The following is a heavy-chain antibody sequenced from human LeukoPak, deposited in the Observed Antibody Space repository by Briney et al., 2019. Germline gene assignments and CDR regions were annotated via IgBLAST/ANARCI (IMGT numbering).Heavy chain of an antibody. CDR2: ISAYNGNT. V-gene: IGHV1-18*01. CDR3: ARVIVWFDP. Sequence: WGSVRLSCEASGYTFTSYGISWVRQAPGQGLEWMGWISAYNGNTNYAHTLQGGVTMSTDTSTSTAYMELSSLRPDDTAVSYCARVIVWFDPWGQGTLVTVPS. J-gene: IGHJ5*02. D-gene: IGHD3-16*02. CDR1: GYTFTSYG.